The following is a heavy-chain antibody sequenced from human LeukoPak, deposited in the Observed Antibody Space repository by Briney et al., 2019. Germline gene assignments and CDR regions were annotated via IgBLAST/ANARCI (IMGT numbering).Heavy chain of an antibody. CDR2: ISAYNGNT. CDR1: GYTFTSYG. D-gene: IGHD4-23*01. Sequence: GASVKVSCKASGYTFTSYGSSWVRQAPGQGLEWMGWISAYNGNTNYAQQLQGRVTMTTDTSTSTAYMELRSLRSDDTAVYYCARGLPTFYGGNSDHPFDYWGQGTLVTVSS. V-gene: IGHV1-18*01. J-gene: IGHJ4*02. CDR3: ARGLPTFYGGNSDHPFDY.